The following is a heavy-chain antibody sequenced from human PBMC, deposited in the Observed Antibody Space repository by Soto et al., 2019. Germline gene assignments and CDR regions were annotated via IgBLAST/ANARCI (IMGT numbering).Heavy chain of an antibody. CDR3: ARLGYGSLDY. D-gene: IGHD2-15*01. Sequence: SETLSLTCTVSGGSISSSSYYWGWIRQPPGKGLEWIGSIYYSGSTYYNPSLKSRVTISVDTSKNQFSLKLSSVTAADTAVYYCARLGYGSLDYWGQGTLVTVTS. V-gene: IGHV4-39*01. J-gene: IGHJ4*02. CDR2: IYYSGST. CDR1: GGSISSSSYY.